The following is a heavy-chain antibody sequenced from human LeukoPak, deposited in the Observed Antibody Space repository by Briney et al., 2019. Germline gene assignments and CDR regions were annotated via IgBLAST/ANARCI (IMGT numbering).Heavy chain of an antibody. Sequence: GGSLRLSCAASGFTFEDYAMSWVRQVPGKGLEWVSGINWNGGNTGYADSVKGRFTISRDSAKNSLYLHMNSLRVEDTAFYYCARSRGITIFRVIKGGFDIWGQGTMVSVSS. J-gene: IGHJ3*02. CDR2: INWNGGNT. D-gene: IGHD3-3*01. CDR1: GFTFEDYA. CDR3: ARSRGITIFRVIKGGFDI. V-gene: IGHV3-20*04.